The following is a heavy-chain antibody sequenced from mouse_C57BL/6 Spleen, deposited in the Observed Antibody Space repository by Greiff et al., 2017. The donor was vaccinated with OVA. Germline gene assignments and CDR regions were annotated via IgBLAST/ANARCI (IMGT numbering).Heavy chain of an antibody. J-gene: IGHJ4*01. CDR3: ARGTGTPYYYAMDY. CDR1: GYAFSSSW. CDR2: IYPGDGDT. Sequence: VQVVESGPELVKPGASVKISCKASGYAFSSSWMNWVKQRPGKGLEWIGRIYPGDGDTNYNGKFKGKATLTADKSSSTAYMQLISLTSEDSAVYFCARGTGTPYYYAMDYWGQGTSVTVSS. V-gene: IGHV1-82*01. D-gene: IGHD4-1*01.